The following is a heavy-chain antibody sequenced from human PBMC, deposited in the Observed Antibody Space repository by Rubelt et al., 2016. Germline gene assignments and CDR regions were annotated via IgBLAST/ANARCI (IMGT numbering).Heavy chain of an antibody. CDR3: ARDFFTTVTTSPYY. CDR1: GFTFSSYA. V-gene: IGHV3-23*01. J-gene: IGHJ4*02. Sequence: EVQLLESGGGLVQPGGSLRLSCAASGFTFSSYAMSWVRQAPGKGLEWVSAISGSGGSTFYADSVKGRFTISRDNSKNTLYLQMNSLRAEDTAVYYCARDFFTTVTTSPYYWGQGTLVTVSS. CDR2: ISGSGGST. D-gene: IGHD4-11*01.